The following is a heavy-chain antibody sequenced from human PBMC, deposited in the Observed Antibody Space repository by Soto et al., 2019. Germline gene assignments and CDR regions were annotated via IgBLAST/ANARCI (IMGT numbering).Heavy chain of an antibody. CDR2: ISSSSSYV. V-gene: IGHV3-21*01. CDR1: GFTFSSYS. Sequence: GGSLRLSCAASGFTFSSYSMNWVRQAPGKGLEWVSSISSSSSYVYYADSVKGRFTISRDNAKNSLYLQMNSLRAEDTAVYYCARAFSRTYYYDSSGYFWNAFDIWGQGTMVTVS. J-gene: IGHJ3*02. D-gene: IGHD3-22*01. CDR3: ARAFSRTYYYDSSGYFWNAFDI.